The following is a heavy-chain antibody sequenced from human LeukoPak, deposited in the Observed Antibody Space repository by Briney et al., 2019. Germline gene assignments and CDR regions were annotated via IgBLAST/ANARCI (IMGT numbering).Heavy chain of an antibody. CDR3: ARVYYSNSYDYWYFDL. CDR1: GSSMSSDYY. Sequence: SETLSLTCTVSGSSMSSDYYWSWIRQPPGKGLEWIGYIFYSGGANYNPSLKSRVTISVDTSKNQFSLKLTSVTAADTAVYYCARVYYSNSYDYWYFDLWGRGTLVTVSS. J-gene: IGHJ2*01. V-gene: IGHV4-61*01. CDR2: IFYSGGA. D-gene: IGHD6-13*01.